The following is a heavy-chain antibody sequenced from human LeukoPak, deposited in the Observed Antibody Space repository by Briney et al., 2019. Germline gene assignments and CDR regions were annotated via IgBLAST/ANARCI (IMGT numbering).Heavy chain of an antibody. J-gene: IGHJ5*02. CDR1: GYSISSGYY. CDR3: ARVGGYCNSTSCSYELLFDKLDSPRQFDP. V-gene: IGHV4-38-2*02. Sequence: SETLSLTCTVSGYSISSGYYWGWIRQPPGKGLEWVGSIYHSGSTYYNPSLKSRFNISVDTSKNQFSLKLSSVTAADTAVYYCARVGGYCNSTSCSYELLFDKLDSPRQFDPWGQGTLVTVSS. D-gene: IGHD2-2*01. CDR2: IYHSGST.